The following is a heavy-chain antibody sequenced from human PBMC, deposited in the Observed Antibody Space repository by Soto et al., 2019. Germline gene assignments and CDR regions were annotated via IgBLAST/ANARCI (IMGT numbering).Heavy chain of an antibody. CDR3: TTEVGPYYDILTGYFKRIDY. CDR2: IKSKTDGGKT. J-gene: IGHJ4*02. Sequence: EVQLVESGGGLVKPGGSLRLSCAASGFTFSNAWMNWVRQAPGKGLEWVGRIKSKTDGGKTDYAAPVKGRFTISRDDSKNTLYLQMNSLKTEDTAVYYCTTEVGPYYDILTGYFKRIDYWGQGTLATVSS. V-gene: IGHV3-15*07. CDR1: GFTFSNAW. D-gene: IGHD3-9*01.